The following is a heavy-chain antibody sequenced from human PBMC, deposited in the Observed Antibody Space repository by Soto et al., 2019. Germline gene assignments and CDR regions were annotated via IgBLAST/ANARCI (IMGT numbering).Heavy chain of an antibody. J-gene: IGHJ5*02. Sequence: PWAPLGFTCAVYGGSFRGYYWSWIRRPPGKGLEWIGEINHSGNTNYNPSLQSRVTISVDTSKNQFSLKLRSVTAADTAMYYCARHYSGSYYSHWFDPRGQGTLVTVSS. CDR1: GGSFRGYY. CDR3: ARHYSGSYYSHWFDP. D-gene: IGHD1-26*01. CDR2: INHSGNT. V-gene: IGHV4-34*01.